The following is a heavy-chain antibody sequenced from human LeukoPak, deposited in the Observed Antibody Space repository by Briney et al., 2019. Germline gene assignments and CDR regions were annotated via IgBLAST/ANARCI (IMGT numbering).Heavy chain of an antibody. CDR3: ARAGYCGSNCYYYFDS. D-gene: IGHD2-21*01. CDR2: INPNNGDT. Sequence: ASVKVSCKASGYTFAAYYIYWLRQAPGQGLEWLGRINPNNGDTIFAQNFRDRVTMTRDTSIDTAYMELSSLTSDDTAVYYCARAGYCGSNCYYYFDSWGQGTLVTVSS. J-gene: IGHJ4*02. V-gene: IGHV1-2*02. CDR1: GYTFAAYY.